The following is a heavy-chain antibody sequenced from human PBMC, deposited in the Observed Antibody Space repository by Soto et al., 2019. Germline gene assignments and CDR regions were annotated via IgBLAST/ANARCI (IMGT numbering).Heavy chain of an antibody. D-gene: IGHD3-10*01. CDR1: GGSISSYY. J-gene: IGHJ4*02. Sequence: QVQLQESGPGLVKPSETLSLTCTVSGGSISSYYWSWIRQPPGKGLEWIGYIYYSGSTNYNPSLKSRVTISVDTSKTQFALKVSSVTAADTAVYYCARGVRGVITNFDYWGQGTLVTVSS. CDR3: ARGVRGVITNFDY. CDR2: IYYSGST. V-gene: IGHV4-59*01.